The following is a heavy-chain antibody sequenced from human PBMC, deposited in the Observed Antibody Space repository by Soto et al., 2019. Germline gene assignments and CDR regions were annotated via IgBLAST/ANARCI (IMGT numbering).Heavy chain of an antibody. CDR2: ISGYNGAT. CDR3: ARRTRYNAGRYYHYTLEG. V-gene: IGHV1-18*01. Sequence: QVHLLQSGAEMKKPGASVRVSCRASGYIFSSFGISWVRQAPGQGLEWVGWISGYNGATNYAQILQGRVTLTTDTSTQTAYRELGSLKSGEPAGYYLARRTRYNAGRYYHYTLEGWGQGTSVTVSS. CDR1: GYIFSSFG. J-gene: IGHJ6*02. D-gene: IGHD1-1*01.